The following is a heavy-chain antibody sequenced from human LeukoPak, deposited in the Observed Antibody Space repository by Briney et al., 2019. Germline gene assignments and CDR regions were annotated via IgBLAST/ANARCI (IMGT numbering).Heavy chain of an antibody. Sequence: GGSLRLSCAASGFTFSSYGMHWVRQAPGKGLEWVAFIRYDGSNKYYADSVKGRFTISRDNSKNTLYLQMNSLRAEDTAVYYCAKGDCSSTSCYDRAFDIWGQGTMVTVSS. CDR3: AKGDCSSTSCYDRAFDI. CDR2: IRYDGSNK. CDR1: GFTFSSYG. V-gene: IGHV3-30*02. J-gene: IGHJ3*02. D-gene: IGHD2-2*01.